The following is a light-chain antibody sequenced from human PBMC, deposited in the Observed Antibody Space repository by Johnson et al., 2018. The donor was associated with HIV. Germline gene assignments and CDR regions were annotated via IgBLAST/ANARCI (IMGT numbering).Light chain of an antibody. V-gene: IGLV1-51*02. CDR3: GTWDTSLSAYV. CDR1: SSNIGNNY. Sequence: QSVLTQPPSVSAAPGQKVTISCSGSSSNIGNNYVSWYQQIPGAVPKLLIYENDKRPSGIPDRFSGSKSGTSATLGITGLQTGDEADYYCGTWDTSLSAYVFGAGTKGTVL. CDR2: END. J-gene: IGLJ1*01.